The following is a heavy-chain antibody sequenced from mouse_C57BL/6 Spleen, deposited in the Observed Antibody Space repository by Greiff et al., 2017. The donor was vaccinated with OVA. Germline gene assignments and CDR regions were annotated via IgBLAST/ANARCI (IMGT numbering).Heavy chain of an antibody. V-gene: IGHV5-16*01. J-gene: IGHJ2*01. CDR2: INHDGSST. CDR3: ARDEGDYFDY. CDR1: GFTFSDYY. Sequence: EVQLVESEGGLVQPGSSMKLSCTASGFTFSDYYMAWVRQVPEKGLEWVANINHDGSSTYYLDSLKSRFIISRDNAKNILYLQMSSLKSEDTSAYYCARDEGDYFDYWGQGTTLTVSS.